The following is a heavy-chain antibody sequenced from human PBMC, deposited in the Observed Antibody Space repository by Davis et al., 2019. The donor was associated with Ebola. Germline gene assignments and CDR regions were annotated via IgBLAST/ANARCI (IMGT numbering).Heavy chain of an antibody. Sequence: GSLRLSCAVSGWSFSGYYWSWIRQPPGKGLEWIGEINHSGSTKYNPSLKSRLTISVDTSKNQFSLKLSSVNDADTAVYYCGRVGSSSVYWGQGTLVTVSS. CDR1: GWSFSGYY. CDR3: GRVGSSSVY. CDR2: INHSGST. D-gene: IGHD6-6*01. V-gene: IGHV4-34*01. J-gene: IGHJ4*02.